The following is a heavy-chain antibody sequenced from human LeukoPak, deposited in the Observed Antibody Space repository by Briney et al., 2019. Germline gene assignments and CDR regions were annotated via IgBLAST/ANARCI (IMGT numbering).Heavy chain of an antibody. CDR2: IYTSGST. D-gene: IGHD3-22*01. CDR1: GGSISSYY. J-gene: IGHJ5*02. Sequence: LETLSLTCTVSGGSISSYYWSWIRQPAGKGLEWIGRIYTSGSTNYNPSLKSRVTMSVDTSKNQFSLKLSSVTAADTAVYYCARAVQGLNYYDSSGYYFGSWFDPWGQGTLVTVSS. CDR3: ARAVQGLNYYDSSGYYFGSWFDP. V-gene: IGHV4-4*07.